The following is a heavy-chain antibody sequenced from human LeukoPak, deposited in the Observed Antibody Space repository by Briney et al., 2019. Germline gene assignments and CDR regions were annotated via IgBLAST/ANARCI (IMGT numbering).Heavy chain of an antibody. V-gene: IGHV1-69*05. CDR3: ARSRGKAYSYGLDDFDI. CDR2: IIPIFGTA. D-gene: IGHD5-18*01. Sequence: ASVKVSCKASGYTFTSYGISWVRQAPGQGLEWMGGIIPIFGTANYAQKFQGRVAITTDESTSTAYMELSSLRSEDTAVYYCARSRGKAYSYGLDDFDIWGQGTMVTVSS. J-gene: IGHJ3*02. CDR1: GYTFTSYG.